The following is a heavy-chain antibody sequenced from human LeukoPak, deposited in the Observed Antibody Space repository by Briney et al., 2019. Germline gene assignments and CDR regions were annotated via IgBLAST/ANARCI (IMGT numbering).Heavy chain of an antibody. D-gene: IGHD3-9*01. V-gene: IGHV1-24*01. CDR1: GYTLTELS. J-gene: IGHJ4*02. CDR3: ATVGLRHFDWLLSIFDY. CDR2: FDPEDGET. Sequence: GASVKVSCKVSGYTLTELSMHWERQAPGKGLEWMGGFDPEDGETVYAQKFQGRVTMTEDTSTDTAYMELSSLRSEDTAVYYCATVGLRHFDWLLSIFDYWGQGTLVTVSS.